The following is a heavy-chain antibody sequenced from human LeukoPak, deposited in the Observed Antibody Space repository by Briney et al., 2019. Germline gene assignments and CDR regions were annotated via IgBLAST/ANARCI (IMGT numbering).Heavy chain of an antibody. CDR2: IYTSGST. V-gene: IGHV4-4*07. Sequence: PSETLSLTCTVSGVSTSSYYWTWIRQSAGKGLAWMGRIYTSGSTYYNPSLKSRVSMSVDTSKNQFSLKLSSVTAADTAVYYCARDSGERGSGSYLIAYWGQGTLVTVSS. J-gene: IGHJ4*02. D-gene: IGHD3-10*01. CDR3: ARDSGERGSGSYLIAY. CDR1: GVSTSSYY.